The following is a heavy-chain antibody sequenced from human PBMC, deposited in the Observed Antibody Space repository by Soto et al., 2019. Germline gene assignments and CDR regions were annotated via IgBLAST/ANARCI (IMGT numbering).Heavy chain of an antibody. CDR1: GVSTSNHY. V-gene: IGHV4-59*11. CDR2: IYYRGTT. Sequence: QVQLQESGPGLVKPSETLSLTCSVSGVSTSNHYLTWIRKTPGQGPEWIGCIYYRGTTNYNASLNSRITISIDTSKNQFSLRLTSVTTADTAVYYCARGGGSPYHDHEFDYWGQGILVTVSS. CDR3: ARGGGSPYHDHEFDY. J-gene: IGHJ4*02. D-gene: IGHD2-2*01.